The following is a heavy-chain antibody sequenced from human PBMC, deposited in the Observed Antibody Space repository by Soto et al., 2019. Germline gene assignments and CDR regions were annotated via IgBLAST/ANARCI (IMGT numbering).Heavy chain of an antibody. CDR1: GFTFSNAW. CDR2: IKSKTDGGTT. D-gene: IGHD3-9*01. Sequence: EVQLVESGGGLVKPGGSLRLSCAASGFTFSNAWMSWVRQAPGKGLEWVGRIKSKTDGGTTDYAAPVKGRFTISRDDSKNTLYLQMNSLKTEDTAVYYCTTTYYDILTGYFQPDYWGQGTLVTVSS. V-gene: IGHV3-15*01. J-gene: IGHJ4*02. CDR3: TTTYYDILTGYFQPDY.